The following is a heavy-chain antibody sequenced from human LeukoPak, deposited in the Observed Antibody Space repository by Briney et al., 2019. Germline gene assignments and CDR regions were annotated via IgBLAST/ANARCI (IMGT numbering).Heavy chain of an antibody. V-gene: IGHV3-48*04. CDR3: ARDHDWAFDY. D-gene: IGHD3-9*01. CDR2: IHGSSSPV. J-gene: IGHJ4*02. CDR1: GFTFSSYS. Sequence: GGSLRLSCEASGFTFSSYSMIWVRQAPGKGLEWVAYIHGSSSPVDYADSVKGRFTMSRDNTKNSLYLQMNSLRAEDTAVYYCARDHDWAFDYWGQETPVTVSS.